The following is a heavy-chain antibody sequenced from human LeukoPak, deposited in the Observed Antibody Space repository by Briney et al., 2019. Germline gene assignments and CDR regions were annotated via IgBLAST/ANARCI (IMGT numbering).Heavy chain of an antibody. V-gene: IGHV3-66*01. Sequence: GGSLRLSCAASGFTFSSYSMNWVRQAPGKGLEWVSVIYSGGSTYYADSVKGRFTISRDNSKNTLYLQMNSLRAEDTAVYYCARDSPPHITGDSPHYGMDVWGQGTTVTVSS. CDR3: ARDSPPHITGDSPHYGMDV. J-gene: IGHJ6*02. CDR1: GFTFSSYS. D-gene: IGHD7-27*01. CDR2: IYSGGST.